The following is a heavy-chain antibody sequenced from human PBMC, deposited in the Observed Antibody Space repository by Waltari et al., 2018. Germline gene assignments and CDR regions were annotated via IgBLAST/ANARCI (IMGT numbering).Heavy chain of an antibody. CDR1: GGSFSGYY. J-gene: IGHJ5*02. D-gene: IGHD3-10*01. CDR2: INHSGST. CDR3: ARERITMVQGVIITARWFDP. Sequence: QVQLQQWGAGLLKPSETLSLTCAVYGGSFSGYYWSWIRQPPGQGLEWIGEINHSGSTNYTPALTSRFTISVDTSKNQFSLKLSAVTAADTAVYYCARERITMVQGVIITARWFDPWGQGTLVTVSS. V-gene: IGHV4-34*01.